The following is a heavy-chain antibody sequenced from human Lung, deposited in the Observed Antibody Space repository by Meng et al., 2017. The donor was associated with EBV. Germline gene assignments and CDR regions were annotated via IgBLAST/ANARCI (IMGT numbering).Heavy chain of an antibody. J-gene: IGHJ4*02. CDR3: ARDKIAVAGITGDY. CDR1: GYTFTSYA. V-gene: IGHV7-4-1*02. CDR2: INTNTGNP. Sequence: QGQMVKSGVELKKPWASVKVSCKASGYTFTSYAMNWVRQAPGQGLEWMGWINTNTGNPTYAQGFTGRFVFSLDTSVSTAYLQISSLKAEDTAVYYCARDKIAVAGITGDYWGQGTLVTVSS. D-gene: IGHD6-19*01.